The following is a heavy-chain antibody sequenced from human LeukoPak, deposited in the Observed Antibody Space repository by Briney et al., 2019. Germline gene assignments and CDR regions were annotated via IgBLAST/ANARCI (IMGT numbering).Heavy chain of an antibody. CDR1: GFTFGDYA. D-gene: IGHD6-19*01. Sequence: PGGSPRLSCTASGFTFGDYAMNWFRQAPGKGLEWVGFSRSKAYGGTTEYAASVKGRFTISRDDSKNIAYLQMNSLKTEDTAVYYCGSGSGWYSPDYWGQGTLVTVSS. V-gene: IGHV3-49*03. CDR2: SRSKAYGGTT. J-gene: IGHJ4*02. CDR3: GSGSGWYSPDY.